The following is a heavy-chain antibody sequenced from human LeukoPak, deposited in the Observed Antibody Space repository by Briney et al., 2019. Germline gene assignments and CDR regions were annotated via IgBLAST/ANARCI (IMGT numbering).Heavy chain of an antibody. J-gene: IGHJ4*02. D-gene: IGHD3-22*01. Sequence: GASVKVSCKASGYTFTSYGISWVRQAPGQGLEWMGWISAYNGNTKYAQKLQGRVTMTTDTSTSTAYMELRSLRSDDTAVYYCARKGAGSGYYFSDYWGQGTLVTVSS. CDR3: ARKGAGSGYYFSDY. CDR1: GYTFTSYG. CDR2: ISAYNGNT. V-gene: IGHV1-18*01.